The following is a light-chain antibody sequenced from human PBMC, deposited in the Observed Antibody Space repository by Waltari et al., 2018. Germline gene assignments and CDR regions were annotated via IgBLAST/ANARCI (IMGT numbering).Light chain of an antibody. Sequence: QSALTQPASVSGSPGQSITISCTGTSSDVGDYNFISWYQQRPGKAPELLVYDVSHRPSVVSTRFSGSKSGNTAALTISGLQAEDEADYYCSSYTSSTTGIFGGGTKLTVL. J-gene: IGLJ2*01. CDR3: SSYTSSTTGI. CDR2: DVS. CDR1: SSDVGDYNF. V-gene: IGLV2-14*01.